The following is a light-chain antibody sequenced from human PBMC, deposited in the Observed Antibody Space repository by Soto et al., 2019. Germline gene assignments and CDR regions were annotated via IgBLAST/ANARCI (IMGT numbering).Light chain of an antibody. CDR3: QHYYNWRPR. Sequence: EIEMTQSPATLSVSLGEEATLSCRASQSVSSNLAWYQQKPGQAPRLLIYDASTRATGIPARFSGSGSGTEFTLTISRLLSEDFAVYYCQHYYNWRPRFGQGTKVDIK. V-gene: IGKV3-15*01. CDR1: QSVSSN. J-gene: IGKJ1*01. CDR2: DAS.